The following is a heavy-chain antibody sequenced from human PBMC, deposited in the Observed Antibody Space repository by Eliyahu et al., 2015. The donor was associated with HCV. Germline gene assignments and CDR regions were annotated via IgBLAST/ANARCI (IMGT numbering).Heavy chain of an antibody. CDR2: INHSGST. CDR1: GGSFSGYY. Sequence: QVQLQQWGAGLLKPSETLSLTCAVYGGSFSGYYWSWIRQPPGKGLEWIGEINHSGSTNYNPSLKSRVTISVDTSKNQFSLKLSSVTAADTAVYYCARFAGNRAIDYWGQGTLVTVSS. J-gene: IGHJ4*02. CDR3: ARFAGNRAIDY. D-gene: IGHD1-26*01. V-gene: IGHV4-34*01.